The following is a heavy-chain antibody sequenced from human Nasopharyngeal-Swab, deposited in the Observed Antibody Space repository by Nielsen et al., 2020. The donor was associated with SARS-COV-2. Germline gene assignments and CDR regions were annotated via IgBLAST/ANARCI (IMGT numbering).Heavy chain of an antibody. D-gene: IGHD3-16*02. J-gene: IGHJ4*02. V-gene: IGHV4-59*08. CDR2: IYYSGST. CDR1: GGSISSYY. Sequence: SETLSLTCTVSGGSISSYYWSWIRQPPGKGLEWIGYIYYSGSTNYNPSLKSRVTISVDTSKNQFSLKLSSVTAADTAVYYCARGPPNVWGSYRYMGYFDYWGQGTLGTVSS. CDR3: ARGPPNVWGSYRYMGYFDY.